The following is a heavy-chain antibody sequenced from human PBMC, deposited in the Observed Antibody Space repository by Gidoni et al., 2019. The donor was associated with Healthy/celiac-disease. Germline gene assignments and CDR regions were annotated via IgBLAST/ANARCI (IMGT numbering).Heavy chain of an antibody. D-gene: IGHD3-22*01. CDR1: GFPFSSYG. J-gene: IGHJ4*02. CDR2: IWYDGSNK. Sequence: QVQLVESGGGVVQPGRSLRLSCAASGFPFSSYGMHWVRQAPGKGLEWVAVIWYDGSNKYYADSVKGRFTISRDNSKNTLYLQMNSLRAEDTAVYYCARAENYYDSSGYHFDYWGQGTLVTVSS. V-gene: IGHV3-33*01. CDR3: ARAENYYDSSGYHFDY.